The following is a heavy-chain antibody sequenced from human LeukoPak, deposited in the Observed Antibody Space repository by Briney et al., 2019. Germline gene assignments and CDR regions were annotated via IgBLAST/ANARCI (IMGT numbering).Heavy chain of an antibody. V-gene: IGHV1-2*02. CDR3: ARDGASSSYYFDY. Sequence: ASVKVSCKASGYTFTGYYMHWVQQAPGQGLEWMGWINPNSGGTNYAQKFQGRVTMTRDTSISTAYMELSRLRSDDTAVYYCARDGASSSYYFDYWGQGTLVTVSS. D-gene: IGHD6-6*01. J-gene: IGHJ4*02. CDR2: INPNSGGT. CDR1: GYTFTGYY.